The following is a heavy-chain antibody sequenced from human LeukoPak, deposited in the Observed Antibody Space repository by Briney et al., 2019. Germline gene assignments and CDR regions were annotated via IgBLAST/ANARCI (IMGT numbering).Heavy chain of an antibody. CDR1: GFTFSSHA. CDR2: ISISGDTT. Sequence: GGSLRLSCGASGFTFSSHAMTWVRQAPGKGLEWVSAISISGDTTYYADAVKGRFTISRDNSKNTVYLQMNSLRAEDTAVYYCAKGRGLGIVVVPAAPSDYWGQGTLVTVSS. CDR3: AKGRGLGIVVVPAAPSDY. J-gene: IGHJ4*02. D-gene: IGHD2-2*01. V-gene: IGHV3-23*01.